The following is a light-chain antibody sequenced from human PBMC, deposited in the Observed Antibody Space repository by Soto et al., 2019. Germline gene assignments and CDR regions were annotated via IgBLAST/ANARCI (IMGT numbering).Light chain of an antibody. Sequence: DIQMTQSPSNLYASVGDRVTITCLASQSISSWLAWYQQKPGKAPKLLIYKASSLESGVPSRFSGSGSGTEFTLTISSLQPDDFSTYYCQQYNSYPFTFVPGTKVDIK. J-gene: IGKJ3*01. V-gene: IGKV1-5*03. CDR2: KAS. CDR3: QQYNSYPFT. CDR1: QSISSW.